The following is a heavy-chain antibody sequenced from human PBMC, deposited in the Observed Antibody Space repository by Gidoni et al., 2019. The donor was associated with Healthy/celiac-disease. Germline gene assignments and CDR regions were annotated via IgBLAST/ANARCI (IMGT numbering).Heavy chain of an antibody. J-gene: IGHJ4*02. D-gene: IGHD6-19*01. CDR2: INHSGST. V-gene: IGHV4-34*01. CDR1: GGSFNSYY. CDR3: ATLRFRGIAVADPDY. Sequence: QVQLQQWGAGLLKPSETLSLTCASYGGSFNSYYWSWIRQPPGKGLEWIGEINHSGSTNYNPSLKSRVTISVDTSKNQFSLKLSSVTAADTAVYYCATLRFRGIAVADPDYWGQGTLVTVSS.